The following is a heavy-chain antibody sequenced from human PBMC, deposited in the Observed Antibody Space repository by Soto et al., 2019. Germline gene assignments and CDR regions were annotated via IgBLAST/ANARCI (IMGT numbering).Heavy chain of an antibody. J-gene: IGHJ4*02. V-gene: IGHV1-46*01. D-gene: IGHD3-3*01. CDR1: GYIFTRNK. Sequence: GASVKVSCKASGYIFTRNKMHWVRQAPGQGLEWMGIISPSGGTPTYAQKFQDRVTMTWDTSTTTVYMDLSSLRSEDTAVYFCARDFEWSFDYWGQGTLVTVSS. CDR2: ISPSGGTP. CDR3: ARDFEWSFDY.